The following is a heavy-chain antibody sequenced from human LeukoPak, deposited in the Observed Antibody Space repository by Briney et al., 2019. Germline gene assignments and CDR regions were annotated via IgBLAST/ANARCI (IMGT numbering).Heavy chain of an antibody. V-gene: IGHV4-59*01. CDR1: GGSISSYY. D-gene: IGHD3-3*01. CDR2: IYYSGSI. Sequence: SETLSLTCTVSGGSISSYYWSRIRQPPGKGLEWIGYIYYSGSINYNPSLKSRVTISVDTSKNQFSLKLSSVTAADTAVYYCARAPPGDFWSGYLDYWGQGTLVTVSS. J-gene: IGHJ4*02. CDR3: ARAPPGDFWSGYLDY.